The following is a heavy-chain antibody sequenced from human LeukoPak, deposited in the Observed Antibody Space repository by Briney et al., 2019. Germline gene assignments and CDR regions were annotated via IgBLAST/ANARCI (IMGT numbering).Heavy chain of an antibody. D-gene: IGHD3-22*01. CDR1: GGSISSSNW. J-gene: IGHJ4*02. Sequence: SETLSLTCAVSGGSISSSNWWSWVRQPPGKGLEWIGEIYHSGSTNYNPSLKSRVTISVDKSKNQFSLKLSSVTAADTAVYYCARDRDDSSGYYSYYFDYWGQGTLVTVSS. V-gene: IGHV4-4*02. CDR2: IYHSGST. CDR3: ARDRDDSSGYYSYYFDY.